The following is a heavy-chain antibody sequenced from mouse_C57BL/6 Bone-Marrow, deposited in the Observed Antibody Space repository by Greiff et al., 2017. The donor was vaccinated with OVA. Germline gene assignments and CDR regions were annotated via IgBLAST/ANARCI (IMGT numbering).Heavy chain of an antibody. CDR2: IYPEDGDT. D-gene: IGHD1-1*01. CDR3: SRRGDYGNFDY. V-gene: IGHV1-82*01. J-gene: IGHJ2*01. Sequence: QVQLQQSGPELVKPGASVKISCKASGYAFSNSWMNWVKQRPGKGLEWIGRIYPEDGDTNYNGKFKGKATLTVDKSSSTAYMELSSLTSEDSAVYFCSRRGDYGNFDYWGQGTTLTVSS. CDR1: GYAFSNSW.